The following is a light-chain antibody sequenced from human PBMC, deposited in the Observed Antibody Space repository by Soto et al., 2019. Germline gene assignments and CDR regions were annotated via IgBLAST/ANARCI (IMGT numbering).Light chain of an antibody. V-gene: IGLV1-47*02. J-gene: IGLJ7*01. Sequence: QAVVTQPPSASGTPGQRISISCSGSSSNVGTNYVYWYQKLPGAAPKLLIYSYNERPSGVPDRFSGSKSGTSASLAISGLRSEDEAEYYCATWDDSLSGVVFGGGTQLTVL. CDR3: ATWDDSLSGVV. CDR2: SYN. CDR1: SSNVGTNY.